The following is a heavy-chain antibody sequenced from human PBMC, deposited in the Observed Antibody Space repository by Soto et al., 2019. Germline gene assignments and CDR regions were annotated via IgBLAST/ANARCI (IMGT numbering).Heavy chain of an antibody. D-gene: IGHD6-19*01. Sequence: QVQLQESGPGLVKPSETLSLTCTVSGGSISSYYWSWIRQPPGKGLEWIGYIYYSGSTNYNPSLKSRVTISVYTSKNQFSLKLSSVTAADTAVYYCARSPSIAVAGLDYWGQGTLVTVSS. J-gene: IGHJ4*02. V-gene: IGHV4-59*01. CDR3: ARSPSIAVAGLDY. CDR2: IYYSGST. CDR1: GGSISSYY.